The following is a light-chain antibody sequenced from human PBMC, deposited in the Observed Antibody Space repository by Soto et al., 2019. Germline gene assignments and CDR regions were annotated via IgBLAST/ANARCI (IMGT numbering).Light chain of an antibody. CDR3: QQYGSSPPII. CDR2: GAS. Sequence: IVLPQSPDTLSLSPGERATLSCMAIQSVSNNYLAWYQQKPGQAPRLLIYGASSRATGIPDRFSGRGSGTDFTLTISRLEPEDFAVYYCQQYGSSPPIIFGQGTRLEIK. J-gene: IGKJ5*01. V-gene: IGKV3-20*01. CDR1: QSVSNNY.